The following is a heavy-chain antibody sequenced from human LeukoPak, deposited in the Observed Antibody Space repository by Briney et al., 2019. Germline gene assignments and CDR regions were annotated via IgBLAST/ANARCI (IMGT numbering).Heavy chain of an antibody. D-gene: IGHD5-24*01. CDR1: GGSISSHY. CDR2: IYYSGST. Sequence: PSETLSLTCTVSGGSISSHYWSWIRQPPGKGLEWIGYIYYSGSTNYNPSLKSRVTISVDTSKNQFSLKLSSVTAADTAVYYCARVGRHGYNLEYFDYWGQGTLVTVSS. CDR3: ARVGRHGYNLEYFDY. J-gene: IGHJ4*02. V-gene: IGHV4-59*11.